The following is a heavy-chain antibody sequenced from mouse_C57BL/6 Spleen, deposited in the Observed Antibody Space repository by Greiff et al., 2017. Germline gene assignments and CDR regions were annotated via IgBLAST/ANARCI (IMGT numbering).Heavy chain of an antibody. J-gene: IGHJ2*01. CDR1: GYSITSGYY. D-gene: IGHD1-1*01. V-gene: IGHV3-6*01. CDR2: ISYDGSN. Sequence: ESGPGLVKPSQSLSLTCSVTGYSITSGYYWNWIRQFPGNKLEWMGYISYDGSNNYNPSLKNRISITRDTSKNQFFLKLNSVTTEDTATYYCARGDGSSYFDYWGQGTTLTVSS. CDR3: ARGDGSSYFDY.